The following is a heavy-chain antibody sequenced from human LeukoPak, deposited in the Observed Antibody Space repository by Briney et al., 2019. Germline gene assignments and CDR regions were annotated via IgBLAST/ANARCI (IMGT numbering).Heavy chain of an antibody. CDR1: GFIFSSNA. V-gene: IGHV3-30-3*01. J-gene: IGHJ4*02. CDR3: ASPSGDQRNY. Sequence: GGSLRLSCAASGFIFSSNAMSWVRQAPGKGLEWVAVISYDGSNKYYADSVKGRFTISRDNAKNSLYLQMNSLRAEDTAVYYCASPSGDQRNYWGQGTLVTVSS. CDR2: ISYDGSNK. D-gene: IGHD2-2*01.